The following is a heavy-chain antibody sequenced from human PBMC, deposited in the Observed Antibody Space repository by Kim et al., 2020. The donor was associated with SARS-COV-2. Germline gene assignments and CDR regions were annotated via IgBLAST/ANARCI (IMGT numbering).Heavy chain of an antibody. CDR2: ISSSSSSIYI. CDR1: GFTFRSYS. J-gene: IGHJ4*02. CDR3: ALRNYYDSSGYDRGLGY. Sequence: GGSLRLSCAASGFTFRSYSMNWVRQAPGKGLEWVSSISSSSSSIYIYYADSVKGRFTISRDNAKNSLYLQMNSLRAEDTAVYYCALRNYYDSSGYDRGLGYWGQGTLVTVSS. D-gene: IGHD3-22*01. V-gene: IGHV3-21*01.